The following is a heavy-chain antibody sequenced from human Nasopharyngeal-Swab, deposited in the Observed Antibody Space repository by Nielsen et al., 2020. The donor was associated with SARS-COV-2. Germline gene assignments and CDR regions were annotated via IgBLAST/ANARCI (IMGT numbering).Heavy chain of an antibody. CDR2: INPNSGDT. V-gene: IGHV1-2*06. D-gene: IGHD6-13*01. CDR1: GYTFTDYY. Sequence: ASVKVSCKASGYTFTDYYMLWVRQAPGQGLEWMGRINPNSGDTDYTQKFQGRVTVTRDTSINTVYMELSSLRSDDTAVYYCARDDGDVPGITGSGPPGGYWGQGTLVTVSS. J-gene: IGHJ4*02. CDR3: ARDDGDVPGITGSGPPGGY.